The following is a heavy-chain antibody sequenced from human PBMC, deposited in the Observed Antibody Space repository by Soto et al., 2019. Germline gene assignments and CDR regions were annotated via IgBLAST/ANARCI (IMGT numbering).Heavy chain of an antibody. CDR3: ARYGSVLPAVEENYDYGMDV. V-gene: IGHV1-69*01. CDR2: IIPIFGTA. J-gene: IGHJ6*02. D-gene: IGHD2-2*01. CDR1: GGTFSSYA. Sequence: QVQLVQSGAEVKKRGSSVKVSCKASGGTFSSYAISWVRHAPGQGLEWLGVIIPIFGTANYSQKFQGRVTIPGDESNGAAYMELSLLRSEDAAVYYCARYGSVLPAVEENYDYGMDVWCQGTTVTFSS.